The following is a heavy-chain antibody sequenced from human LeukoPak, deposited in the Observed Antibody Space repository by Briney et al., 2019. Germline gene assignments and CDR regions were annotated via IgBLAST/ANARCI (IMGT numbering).Heavy chain of an antibody. Sequence: KPSETLSLTCTVSGGSISSSSYYWGWIRQPPGKGLEWIGSIYYSGSTYYNPSLKSRVTISVDTSKNQFSLKLSSVTAADTAVYYCARETGDRTFPPDYWGQGTLVTVSS. D-gene: IGHD7-27*01. V-gene: IGHV4-39*07. CDR3: ARETGDRTFPPDY. CDR1: GGSISSSSYY. J-gene: IGHJ4*02. CDR2: IYYSGST.